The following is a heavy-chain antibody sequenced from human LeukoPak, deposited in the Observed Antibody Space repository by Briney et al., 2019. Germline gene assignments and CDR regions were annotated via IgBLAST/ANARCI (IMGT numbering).Heavy chain of an antibody. CDR3: GRVNVGATRQCEAFDI. CDR2: IYYSGST. V-gene: IGHV4-30-4*08. CDR1: GGSISSGDYY. Sequence: PSQTLSLTCTVSGGSISSGDYYWSWIRQPPGKGLEWIGYIYYSGSTYYNPSLKSRVTISVDTSKNQFSLKLSSVTAADTAVYYCGRVNVGATRQCEAFDIWGQGTMVTVSS. D-gene: IGHD1-26*01. J-gene: IGHJ3*02.